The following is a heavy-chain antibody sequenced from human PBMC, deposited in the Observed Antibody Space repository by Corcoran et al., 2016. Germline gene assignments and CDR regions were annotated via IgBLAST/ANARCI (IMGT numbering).Heavy chain of an antibody. CDR2: ISYAGSNK. CDR3: VKGRLRLGELSGRDVFDV. CDR1: GFTFSNYA. Sequence: QVQLVESGGGVVQPGRSLRLSCAASGFTFSNYAMHWVRQAPGKGLEWVAVISYAGSNKYSADSVKGRFTISRDNSKNTLYLQMNTLRAEDTAVYYCVKGRLRLGELSGRDVFDVWGQGTMVTVSS. J-gene: IGHJ3*01. V-gene: IGHV3-30*18. D-gene: IGHD3-16*02.